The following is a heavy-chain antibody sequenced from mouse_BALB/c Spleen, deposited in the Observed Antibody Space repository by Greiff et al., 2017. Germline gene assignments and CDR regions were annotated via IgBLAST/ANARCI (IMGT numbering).Heavy chain of an antibody. CDR3: AREGYFGDY. J-gene: IGHJ2*01. CDR1: GYSITSGYY. D-gene: IGHD2-14*01. V-gene: IGHV3-6*02. CDR2: ISYDGSN. Sequence: ESGPGLVKPSQSLSLTCSVTGYSITSGYYWNWIRQFPGNKLEWMGYISYDGSNNYNPSLKNRISITRDTSKNQFFLKLNSVTTEDTATYYCAREGYFGDYWGQGTTLTVSS.